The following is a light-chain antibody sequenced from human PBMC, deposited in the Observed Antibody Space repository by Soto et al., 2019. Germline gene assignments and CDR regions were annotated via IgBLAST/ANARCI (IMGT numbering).Light chain of an antibody. J-gene: IGKJ5*01. Sequence: EIVLTQSPATLSLSPGERATLSCGASQSVSSNNLAWYQKKPGLAPRLLIYGAFRRATGIPDRFSGSGSGTDFTLTISRLEPEDFAVYYCQQYGSSLPITFGHGTRLEIK. CDR1: QSVSSNN. V-gene: IGKV3D-20*01. CDR2: GAF. CDR3: QQYGSSLPIT.